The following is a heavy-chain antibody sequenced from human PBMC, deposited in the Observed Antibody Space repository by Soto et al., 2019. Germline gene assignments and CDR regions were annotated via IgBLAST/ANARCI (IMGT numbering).Heavy chain of an antibody. CDR1: GGSVSSGSYY. V-gene: IGHV4-61*01. CDR3: ARGSSGASAPHYFDS. D-gene: IGHD1-26*01. J-gene: IGHJ4*02. Sequence: QVQLQESGPGLVKPSETLSLTCTVSGGSVSSGSYYWSWIRQPPGKGLEWIGYIYYSGSTNYNPSLKSRVTISIDTSKNHFSLKLTSVTAADTAVYYCARGSSGASAPHYFDSWGQGTLVTVSS. CDR2: IYYSGST.